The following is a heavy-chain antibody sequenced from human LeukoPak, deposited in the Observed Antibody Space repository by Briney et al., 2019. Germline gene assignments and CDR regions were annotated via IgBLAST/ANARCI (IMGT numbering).Heavy chain of an antibody. CDR2: MNPNSGNT. J-gene: IGHJ4*02. Sequence: ASVKVSCKASGGTFSSYDINWVRQATGQGLEWMGWMNPNSGNTGYAQKFQGRVTITRNTSISTAYMELSSLRSEDTAVYYCARVSRYCSSTSCSYYFDYWGQGTLVTVSS. CDR3: ARVSRYCSSTSCSYYFDY. CDR1: GGTFSSYD. V-gene: IGHV1-8*01. D-gene: IGHD2-2*01.